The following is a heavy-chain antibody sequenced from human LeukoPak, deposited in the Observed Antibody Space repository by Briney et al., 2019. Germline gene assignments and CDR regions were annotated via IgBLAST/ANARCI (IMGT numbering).Heavy chain of an antibody. CDR1: GFTVSSNY. V-gene: IGHV3-53*01. CDR2: IYSGGST. D-gene: IGHD5-24*01. CDR3: ARDFRDGYTFSSDY. J-gene: IGHJ4*02. Sequence: GGSLRLTCAASGFTVSSNYMSWVRQAPGKGLEWVSVIYSGGSTYYADSVKGRFTISRDNSKNTLYLQMNSLRAEDTAVYYCARDFRDGYTFSSDYWGQGTLVTVSS.